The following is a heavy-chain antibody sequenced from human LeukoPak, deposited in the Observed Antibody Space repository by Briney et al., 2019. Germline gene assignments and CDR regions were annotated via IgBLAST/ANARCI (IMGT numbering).Heavy chain of an antibody. CDR2: IIPIFGTA. CDR3: ARDHLTAYGDDAFDI. V-gene: IGHV1-69*05. J-gene: IGHJ3*02. D-gene: IGHD4-17*01. Sequence: EASVKVSCKASGGTFSSYAISWVRQAPGQGLEWMGGIIPIFGTANYAQKFQGRVTITTDESTSTAYMELSSLRSEDTAVCYCARDHLTAYGDDAFDIWGQGTMVTVSS. CDR1: GGTFSSYA.